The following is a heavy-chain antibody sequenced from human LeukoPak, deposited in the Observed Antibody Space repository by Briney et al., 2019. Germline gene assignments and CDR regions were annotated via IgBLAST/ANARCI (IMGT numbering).Heavy chain of an antibody. CDR1: GFTFRDYW. J-gene: IGHJ4*02. V-gene: IGHV3-7*05. Sequence: GGSLRLSCAASGFTFRDYWMNWVRQAPGKGLEWVASIKQDGSEKYHVDSVKGRFTISRDNAKNSLYLQTNSLRAEDTAVYYCARDGTSIVGSLDYWGQGTLVTVSS. D-gene: IGHD1-26*01. CDR2: IKQDGSEK. CDR3: ARDGTSIVGSLDY.